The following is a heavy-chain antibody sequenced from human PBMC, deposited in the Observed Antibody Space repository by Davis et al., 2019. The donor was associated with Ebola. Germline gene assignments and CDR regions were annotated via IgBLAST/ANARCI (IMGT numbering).Heavy chain of an antibody. CDR3: ARGDVIAAAGTFDY. J-gene: IGHJ4*02. D-gene: IGHD6-13*01. Sequence: SETLSLTCTVSGGSISSYYWSWIRQPPGKGLEWIGYIYYSGSTNYNPSLKSRVTISVDTSKNQFSLKLSSVTAADTAVYYCARGDVIAAAGTFDYWGQGTLVTVSS. CDR2: IYYSGST. V-gene: IGHV4-59*12. CDR1: GGSISSYY.